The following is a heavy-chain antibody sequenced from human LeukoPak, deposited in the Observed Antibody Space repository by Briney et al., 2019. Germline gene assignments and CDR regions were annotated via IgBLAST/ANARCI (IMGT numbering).Heavy chain of an antibody. CDR3: ARWVTADRGKKDAFDI. Sequence: GESLKISCKGSGYSFATYWIGWVRQMPGKGLEWMGIIFPGDSDTRYSPSFQGQVTFSVDKSITTAYLQWSSLKASDTAMYYCARWVTADRGKKDAFDIWGQGTMVTVSS. J-gene: IGHJ3*02. V-gene: IGHV5-51*01. CDR1: GYSFATYW. CDR2: IFPGDSDT. D-gene: IGHD2-21*02.